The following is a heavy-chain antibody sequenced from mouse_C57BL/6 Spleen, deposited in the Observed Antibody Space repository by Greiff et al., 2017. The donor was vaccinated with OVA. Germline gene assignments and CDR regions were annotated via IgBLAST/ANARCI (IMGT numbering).Heavy chain of an antibody. V-gene: IGHV1-80*01. J-gene: IGHJ4*01. CDR3: ARNDYYAMDY. CDR1: GYAFSSYW. Sequence: VQLQQSGAELVKPGASVKISCKASGYAFSSYWMNWVKQRSGKGLEWIGQIYPGDGDTNYNGKFKGKATLTADKSSSTAYMQLSSLTSEDSAVYFCARNDYYAMDYWGQGTSVTVSS. CDR2: IYPGDGDT.